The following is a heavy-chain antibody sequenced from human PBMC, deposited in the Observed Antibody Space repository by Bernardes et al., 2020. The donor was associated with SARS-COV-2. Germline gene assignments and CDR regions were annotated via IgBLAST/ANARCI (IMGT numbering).Heavy chain of an antibody. CDR1: GFTFSSYW. CDR3: ARDLDSGMDV. CDR2: INQDGSDK. Sequence: GRSLSLSCAASGFTFSSYWLSWVRQAPGKGLEWVANINQDGSDKYYVDSVKGRFTVSRDNAKNSLYLQMNSLRVEDTALYYCARDLDSGMDVWGQGTTVTVAS. V-gene: IGHV3-7*01. J-gene: IGHJ6*02.